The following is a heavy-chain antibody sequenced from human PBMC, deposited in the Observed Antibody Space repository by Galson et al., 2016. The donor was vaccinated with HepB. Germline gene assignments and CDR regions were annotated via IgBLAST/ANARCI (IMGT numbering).Heavy chain of an antibody. Sequence: SLRLSCAASGFTPSDYYMSWIRQAPGKGLEWVSYIDSSGGTMFYADSVKGRFTISRDNANNSLFLEMNNLRAVDTAIYYCARSFAGYIPGDDSWGQGTLVTVSS. CDR3: ARSFAGYIPGDDS. J-gene: IGHJ4*02. V-gene: IGHV3-11*01. CDR1: GFTPSDYY. CDR2: IDSSGGTM. D-gene: IGHD5-18*01.